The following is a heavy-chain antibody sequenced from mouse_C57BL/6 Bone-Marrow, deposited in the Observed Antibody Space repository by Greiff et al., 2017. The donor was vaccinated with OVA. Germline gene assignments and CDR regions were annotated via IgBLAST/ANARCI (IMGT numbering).Heavy chain of an antibody. J-gene: IGHJ4*01. CDR1: GFTFSSYA. Sequence: EVHLVESGAGLVKPGGSLKLSCAASGFTFSSYAMSWVRQTPEKRLEWVAYISSGGDYIYYADTVKGRFTISRDNARNTLYLQLSSLKSEDTAMYYCTRLLDAMDYWGQGTSVTVSS. V-gene: IGHV5-9-1*02. CDR2: ISSGGDYI. CDR3: TRLLDAMDY. D-gene: IGHD2-1*01.